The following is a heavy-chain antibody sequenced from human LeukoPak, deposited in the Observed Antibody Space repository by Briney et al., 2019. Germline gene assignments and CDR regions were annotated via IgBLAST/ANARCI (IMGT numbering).Heavy chain of an antibody. V-gene: IGHV3-23*01. CDR1: GFTFSSYW. CDR3: AKDWTIAAAATLGYFQH. Sequence: PGGSLRLSCAASGFTFSSYWMSWVRQAPGKGLEWVSAISGSGGSTYYADFVKGRFTISRDNSKNTLYLQMNSLRAEDTAVYYCAKDWTIAAAATLGYFQHWGQGTLVTVSS. CDR2: ISGSGGST. J-gene: IGHJ1*01. D-gene: IGHD6-13*01.